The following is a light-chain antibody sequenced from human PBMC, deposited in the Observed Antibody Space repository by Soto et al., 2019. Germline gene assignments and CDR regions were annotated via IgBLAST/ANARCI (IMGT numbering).Light chain of an antibody. CDR1: QSIITS. CDR2: SAS. CDR3: QQSFTSPLT. V-gene: IGKV1-39*01. J-gene: IGKJ4*01. Sequence: DIQMTQSPSSLSASLGGRVTLTCRASQSIITSLSWYQQTPGKAPKLLIYSASTWHNGVPARFSGSGSGTDFTLTISSLQREDFATYYCQQSFTSPLTFGGGAKLEL.